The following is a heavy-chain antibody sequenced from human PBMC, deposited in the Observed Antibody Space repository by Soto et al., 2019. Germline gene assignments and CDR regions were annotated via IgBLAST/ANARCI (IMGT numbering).Heavy chain of an antibody. CDR3: TTDSYSTIIIVRFDY. D-gene: IGHD3-22*01. V-gene: IGHV3-15*07. CDR1: GFTFSNAW. Sequence: GGSLRLSCAASGFTFSNAWINWARQAQGKGLEWVGRIKSKTDGGTTDYAEPVKGRFAISRDDSNNMVYLQMNSLKIEDTAVYYCTTDSYSTIIIVRFDYWGLGTLVTVSS. J-gene: IGHJ4*01. CDR2: IKSKTDGGTT.